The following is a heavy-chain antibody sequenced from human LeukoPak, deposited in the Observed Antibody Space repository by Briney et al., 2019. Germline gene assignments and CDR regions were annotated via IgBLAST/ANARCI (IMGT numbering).Heavy chain of an antibody. CDR3: ASAMIVVVIRYYFDY. J-gene: IGHJ4*02. Sequence: GGSLRLSCAASGFTFSSYAMSWVRQAPGKGLEWVSAISGSGGSTYYADSVKGRFTISRDNSKNTLYLQMNSLRAEDTAVYYCASAMIVVVIRYYFDYWGQRTLVTVSS. CDR2: ISGSGGST. CDR1: GFTFSSYA. D-gene: IGHD3-22*01. V-gene: IGHV3-23*01.